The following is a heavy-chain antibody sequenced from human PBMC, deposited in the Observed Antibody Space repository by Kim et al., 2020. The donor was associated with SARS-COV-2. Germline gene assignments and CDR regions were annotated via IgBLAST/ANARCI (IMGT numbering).Heavy chain of an antibody. Sequence: ASVKVSCKVSGYTLTELSMHWVRQAPGKGLEWMGGFDPEDGETIYAQKFQGRVTMTEDTSTDTAYMELSSLRSEDTAGYYCATGVGMGVPSWFDPWGQGTLVTVSS. V-gene: IGHV1-24*01. CDR2: FDPEDGET. D-gene: IGHD2-8*01. J-gene: IGHJ5*02. CDR1: GYTLTELS. CDR3: ATGVGMGVPSWFDP.